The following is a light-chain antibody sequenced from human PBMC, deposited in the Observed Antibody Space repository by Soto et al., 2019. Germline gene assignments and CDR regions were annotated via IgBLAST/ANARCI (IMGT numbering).Light chain of an antibody. Sequence: QSALTQPASVYGSPGQSITISCTGTSSDVGGYNYVSWYQQHPGKAPKLMIYDVINRPSGVSNRFSGSKSGNTASLTISGLQAEDEADYYCSSYTSSSTVVFGGGTKLTVL. CDR3: SSYTSSSTVV. V-gene: IGLV2-14*01. CDR2: DVI. J-gene: IGLJ2*01. CDR1: SSDVGGYNY.